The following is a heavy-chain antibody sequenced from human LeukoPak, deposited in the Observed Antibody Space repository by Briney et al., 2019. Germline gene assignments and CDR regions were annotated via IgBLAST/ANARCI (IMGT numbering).Heavy chain of an antibody. CDR2: ISSSGSTI. J-gene: IGHJ4*02. Sequence: GGYLRLSCAASGFTLSDYYMSWIRQAPGKGLEWVSYISSSGSTIYYADSVKGRFTISRDNAKNSLYLQMTSLRAEDTAVYYCAREAQLVAATDYWGQGTLVTVSS. D-gene: IGHD2-15*01. V-gene: IGHV3-11*04. CDR3: AREAQLVAATDY. CDR1: GFTLSDYY.